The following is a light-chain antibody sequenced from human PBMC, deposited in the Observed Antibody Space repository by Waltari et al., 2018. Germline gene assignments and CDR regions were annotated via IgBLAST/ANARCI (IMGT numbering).Light chain of an antibody. CDR3: QQYYSIALN. Sequence: DIQMTQSPSSLSASVGYRVPITCRARQVIGNALAWYQQKPGKGPKLLFYAASRLESGVPSRFSGSGSGTDHTLTISSLQPEDFATYYCQQYYSIALNFGGGTKVEIK. CDR2: AAS. V-gene: IGKV1-NL1*01. J-gene: IGKJ4*01. CDR1: QVIGNA.